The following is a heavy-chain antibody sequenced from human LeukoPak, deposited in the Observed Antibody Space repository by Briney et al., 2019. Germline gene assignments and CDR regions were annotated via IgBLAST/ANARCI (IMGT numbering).Heavy chain of an antibody. V-gene: IGHV3-64*01. CDR3: ARGFRIQSHDYGPYYYMDV. J-gene: IGHJ6*03. CDR2: INSNGGST. CDR1: GFTFSTYF. Sequence: PGGSLRLSCAASGFTFSTYFMHWVRQAPGKGLEYVSGINSNGGSTYYANSVKGRFTISRDNFQNTLYLQMGSLTTEDMAVYYCARGFRIQSHDYGPYYYMDVWGTGTMVTVSS. D-gene: IGHD4-17*01.